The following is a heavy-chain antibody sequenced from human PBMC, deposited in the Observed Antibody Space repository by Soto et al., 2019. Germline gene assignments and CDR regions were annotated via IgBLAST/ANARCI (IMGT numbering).Heavy chain of an antibody. D-gene: IGHD4-17*01. CDR2: IRSQIDGGTT. Sequence: GGSLRLSCAASGFAFTNAWMTWVRQAPGKALEWVGRIRSQIDGGTTDYAGPVKGRFTISRDDSKNTLYLQMQSLNLDDTAVYYCTTVAYGEYVSDYWGQGTLVTVSS. V-gene: IGHV3-15*01. CDR3: TTVAYGEYVSDY. J-gene: IGHJ4*02. CDR1: GFAFTNAW.